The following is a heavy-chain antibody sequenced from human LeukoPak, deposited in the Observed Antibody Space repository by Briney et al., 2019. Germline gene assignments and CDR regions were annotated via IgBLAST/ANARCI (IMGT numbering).Heavy chain of an antibody. Sequence: GGSLRLSCAASGFTFSNYWVHWVRQAPGKGLVWVSRINRDGSTTKYADSVKGRFTVSRDNAKNTLNLQMNSLRAEDTAVYYCARGLRVGDYWGQGTLVTVSS. CDR1: GFTFSNYW. D-gene: IGHD1-26*01. V-gene: IGHV3-74*03. CDR2: INRDGSTT. CDR3: ARGLRVGDY. J-gene: IGHJ4*02.